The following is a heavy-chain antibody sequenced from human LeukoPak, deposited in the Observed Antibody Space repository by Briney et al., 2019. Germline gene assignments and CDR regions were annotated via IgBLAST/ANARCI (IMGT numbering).Heavy chain of an antibody. CDR2: INAGNGDT. Sequence: ASVKVSCKASGYSFTTYAIHWVRQAPGQSLEWMGWINAGNGDTKYSQKFQGRVTITRDTSASTAYMELSSLGSEDTAVYYCARVGNSGYDFWGQGTLVTVSS. V-gene: IGHV1-3*01. CDR1: GYSFTTYA. D-gene: IGHD5-12*01. J-gene: IGHJ4*02. CDR3: ARVGNSGYDF.